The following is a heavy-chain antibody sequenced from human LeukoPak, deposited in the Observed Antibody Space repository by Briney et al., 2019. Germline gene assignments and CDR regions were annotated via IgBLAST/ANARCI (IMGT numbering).Heavy chain of an antibody. J-gene: IGHJ6*02. Sequence: SVKVSCKASGGTFSSSAISWVRQAPGQGLEWMGGIIPIFGTTNYAQKFQGRVTITADESTRTAYMELSSLRSEDAAVYYCARVGGDGSGSYYNYHYYGMDVWGQGTTVTVSS. CDR2: IIPIFGTT. CDR3: ARVGGDGSGSYYNYHYYGMDV. D-gene: IGHD3-10*01. CDR1: GGTFSSSA. V-gene: IGHV1-69*13.